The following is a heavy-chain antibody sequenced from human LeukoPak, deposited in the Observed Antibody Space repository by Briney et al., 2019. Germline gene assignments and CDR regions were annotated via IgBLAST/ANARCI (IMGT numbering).Heavy chain of an antibody. V-gene: IGHV3-21*01. D-gene: IGHD2-15*01. J-gene: IGHJ6*01. CDR1: GFTFSSYT. CDR2: ISSSSSYI. Sequence: NSGGSLRLSCAASGFTFSSYTMNWVRQAPGKGLEWVSYISSSSSYIYYADSVKGRFTISRDNAENSLYLQMNSLRAEDTAVYYCARGSEGYCSGGGCYYGMDVWGQGTTVTVSS. CDR3: ARGSEGYCSGGGCYYGMDV.